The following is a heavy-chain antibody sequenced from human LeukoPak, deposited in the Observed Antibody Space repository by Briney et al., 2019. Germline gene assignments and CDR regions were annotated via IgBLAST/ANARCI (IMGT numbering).Heavy chain of an antibody. CDR2: IYHTGTT. V-gene: IGHV4-38-2*02. Sequence: PSETLSLTCTVSGHTISSDYYWGWLRQPPGKGLEWIGSIYHTGTTYYNPSLKSRVIISLDTSDNLFSLNLWSVTAADSAVYYCARATRGLPHLTSYNWFDPWGQGTLLTVSS. CDR3: ARATRGLPHLTSYNWFDP. J-gene: IGHJ5*02. D-gene: IGHD3/OR15-3a*01. CDR1: GHTISSDYY.